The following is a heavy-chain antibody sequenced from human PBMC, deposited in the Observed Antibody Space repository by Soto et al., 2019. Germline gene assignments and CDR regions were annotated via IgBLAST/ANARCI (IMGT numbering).Heavy chain of an antibody. J-gene: IGHJ3*02. V-gene: IGHV4-59*01. CDR1: GGSISSYY. D-gene: IGHD3-22*01. Sequence: SETLSLTCTVSGGSISSYYWSWIRQPPGKGLEWIGYIYYSGSTNYNPSLKSRVTISVDTSKNQFSLKLSSVTAADTAVYYCAREKYYYDSSGYSGAFDIWGQGTMVTVSS. CDR3: AREKYYYDSSGYSGAFDI. CDR2: IYYSGST.